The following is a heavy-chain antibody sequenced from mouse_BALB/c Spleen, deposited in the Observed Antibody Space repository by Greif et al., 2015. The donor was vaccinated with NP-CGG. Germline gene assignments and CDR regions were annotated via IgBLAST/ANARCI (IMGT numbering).Heavy chain of an antibody. V-gene: IGHV1S29*02. CDR1: GYTFTDYN. J-gene: IGHJ2*01. Sequence: VQLQQSGPELVKPGASVKISCKASGYTFTDYNMHWVKQSHGKSLEWIGYIYPYNGGTGYNQKFKSKATLTVDNSSSTAYMELRSLTSEDSAVYYCASIPDGYYAYYFDYWGQGTTLTVSS. CDR2: IYPYNGGT. CDR3: ASIPDGYYAYYFDY. D-gene: IGHD2-3*01.